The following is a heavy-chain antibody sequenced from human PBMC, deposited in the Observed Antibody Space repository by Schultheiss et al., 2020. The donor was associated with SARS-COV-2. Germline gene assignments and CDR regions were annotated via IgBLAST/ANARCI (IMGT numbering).Heavy chain of an antibody. J-gene: IGHJ4*02. V-gene: IGHV3-53*01. Sequence: GGSLRLSCAVSGFTVSSNYMSWVRQAPGKGLEWVSVIYRDGTTYYTDSVKGRFTISRDIAKNTLFLQMNSLRAEDTAVYYCARRDCSGGSCYHSLDYWGQGTLVTVSS. D-gene: IGHD2-15*01. CDR1: GFTVSSNY. CDR3: ARRDCSGGSCYHSLDY. CDR2: IYRDGTT.